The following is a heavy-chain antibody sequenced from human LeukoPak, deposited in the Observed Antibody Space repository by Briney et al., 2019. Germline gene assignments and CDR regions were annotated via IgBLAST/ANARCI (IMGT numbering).Heavy chain of an antibody. CDR1: GFTFSIYG. J-gene: IGHJ4*02. D-gene: IGHD3-22*01. CDR2: IWYDGSNK. V-gene: IGHV3-33*01. CDR3: AREGLYYYDSSGRYFDY. Sequence: QTGGSLRLSCAASGFTFSIYGMHWVRQAPGKGLEWVAVIWYDGSNKYYADSVKGRFTISRGNSKNTLYLQMNSLRAEDTAVYYCAREGLYYYDSSGRYFDYWGQGTLVTVSS.